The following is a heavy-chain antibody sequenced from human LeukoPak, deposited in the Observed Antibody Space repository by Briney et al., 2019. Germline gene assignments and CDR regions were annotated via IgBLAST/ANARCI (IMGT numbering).Heavy chain of an antibody. J-gene: IGHJ4*02. CDR2: MNPNNGNT. D-gene: IGHD3-22*01. CDR1: GYTFGSYD. V-gene: IGHV1-8*01. CDR3: ARGFLGYDSSDYAFSYY. Sequence: GASVKVSCKASGYTFGSYDITWVRQASGQGLEWMGWMNPNNGNTGYAQRFQGRVTLTRDTSISTAYMELSSLRSEDTAVYFCARGFLGYDSSDYAFSYYWGQGTLVTVSS.